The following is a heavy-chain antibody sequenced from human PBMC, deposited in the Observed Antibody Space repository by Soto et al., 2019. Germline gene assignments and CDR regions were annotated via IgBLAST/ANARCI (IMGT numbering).Heavy chain of an antibody. J-gene: IGHJ6*02. CDR3: ARAVVSDGMDV. CDR2: IWYDGSNK. Sequence: GGSLRLSCAASGFTFSSYGMHWVRQAPGKGLEWVAVIWYDGSNKYYADSVKGRFTISRDNSKNTLYLQMNSLRAEDTAVYYCARAVVSDGMDVWGQGTTVTVSS. CDR1: GFTFSSYG. V-gene: IGHV3-33*01.